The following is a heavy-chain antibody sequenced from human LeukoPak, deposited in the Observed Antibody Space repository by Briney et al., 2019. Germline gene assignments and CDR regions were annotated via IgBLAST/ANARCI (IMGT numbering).Heavy chain of an antibody. CDR2: INGNSIYT. CDR3: AKKRGPVGDVVLQGYYFDY. Sequence: GGSLRLSCAASGFTFGTYAMSWVRQAPGMGLEWISTINGNSIYTYYADSVKGRFTVSRDNSKNILYLHMNSLRAEDTAVYYCAKKRGPVGDVVLQGYYFDYWGQGSLVTVSS. V-gene: IGHV3-23*01. D-gene: IGHD3-16*01. J-gene: IGHJ4*02. CDR1: GFTFGTYA.